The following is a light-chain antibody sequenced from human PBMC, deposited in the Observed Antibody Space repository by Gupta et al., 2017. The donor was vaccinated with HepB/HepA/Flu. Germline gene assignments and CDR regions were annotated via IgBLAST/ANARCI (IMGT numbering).Light chain of an antibody. CDR3: ASWDGSLNIWV. Sequence: QSVLTQPPSASVTPGQRVTISCSGSSSNIGSNSLNWYQQVTGTAPKLLIHRDNQRPSGVPDRCSGSKSGTSASLGLSGLQSEDEADYYCASWDGSLNIWVFGGGTKLTVL. CDR1: SSNIGSNS. J-gene: IGLJ3*02. V-gene: IGLV1-44*01. CDR2: RDN.